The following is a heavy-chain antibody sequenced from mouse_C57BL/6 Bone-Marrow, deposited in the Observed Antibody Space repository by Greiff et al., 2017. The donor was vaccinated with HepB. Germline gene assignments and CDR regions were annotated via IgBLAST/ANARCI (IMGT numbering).Heavy chain of an antibody. CDR2: IYPSDSET. Sequence: VQLQQPGAELVRPGSSVKLSCKASGYTFTSYWMDWVKQRPGQGLEWIGNIYPSDSETHYNQKFKDKATLTVDKSSSTAYMQLSSLTSEDSAVYYCARAGDYGGFAYWGKGTLVTVSA. V-gene: IGHV1-61*01. CDR3: ARAGDYGGFAY. J-gene: IGHJ3*01. CDR1: GYTFTSYW. D-gene: IGHD2-4*01.